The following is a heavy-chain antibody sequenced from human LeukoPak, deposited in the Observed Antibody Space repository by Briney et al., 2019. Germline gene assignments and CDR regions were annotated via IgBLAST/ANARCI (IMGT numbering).Heavy chain of an antibody. Sequence: NPSQTLSLTCTVSGGSISSGGYYWSWICQHPGKGLEWIGYIYYSGSTYYNPSLKSRVTISVDTSKNQFSLKLSSVTAADTAVYYCASRRGSRFDYWGQGTLVTVFS. V-gene: IGHV4-31*03. D-gene: IGHD3-10*01. J-gene: IGHJ4*02. CDR1: GGSISSGGYY. CDR3: ASRRGSRFDY. CDR2: IYYSGST.